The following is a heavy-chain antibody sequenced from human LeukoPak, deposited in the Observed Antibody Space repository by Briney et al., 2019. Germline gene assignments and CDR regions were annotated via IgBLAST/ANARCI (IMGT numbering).Heavy chain of an antibody. CDR2: VSHSGST. V-gene: IGHV4-38-2*02. CDR3: ARERIERYTYASSDFDY. CDR1: GYSISSDYY. J-gene: IGHJ4*02. Sequence: SETLSLTCTVSGYSISSDYYWGWIRQPPGKGLEWIASVSHSGSTYYNPSLKSRVAISVDTSKNQFSLKVTSVTAADTALYYCARERIERYTYASSDFDYWGRGTLVTVSS. D-gene: IGHD5-18*01.